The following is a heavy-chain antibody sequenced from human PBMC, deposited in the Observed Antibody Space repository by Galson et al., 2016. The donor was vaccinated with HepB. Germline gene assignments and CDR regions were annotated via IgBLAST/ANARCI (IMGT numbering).Heavy chain of an antibody. D-gene: IGHD1-26*01. V-gene: IGHV3-53*01. J-gene: IGHJ4*02. CDR3: ARGGNYGYK. CDR1: GFTVSNNF. CDR2: IYSGGGT. Sequence: SLRLSCAASGFTVSNNFMSWVRQAPGKGLEWVSLIYSGGGTHYVDSVKGRFIIPRDNSKNTLYLQMNSLRVEDTAVYYCARGGNYGYKWGLGTLVTVSS.